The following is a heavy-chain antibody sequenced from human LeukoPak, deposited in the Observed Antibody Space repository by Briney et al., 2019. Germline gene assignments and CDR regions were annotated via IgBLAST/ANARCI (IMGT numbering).Heavy chain of an antibody. J-gene: IGHJ4*02. Sequence: ASVKVSCKVSGYTLTELSMHWVRQSPGKGLEGMGGFDPEDGETIYAQKFQGRVTMTEDTSTDTAYMELSSLRSEDTAVYYCATAPPNDNSGSYDYWGQGTLVTVSS. D-gene: IGHD3-22*01. CDR1: GYTLTELS. V-gene: IGHV1-24*01. CDR2: FDPEDGET. CDR3: ATAPPNDNSGSYDY.